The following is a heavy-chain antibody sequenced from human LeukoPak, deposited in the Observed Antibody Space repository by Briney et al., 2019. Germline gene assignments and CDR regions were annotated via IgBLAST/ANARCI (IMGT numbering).Heavy chain of an antibody. CDR1: GGSISSYY. CDR3: AREEYYYDMDV. Sequence: SETLSLTCTVSGGSISSYYWSWIRQPPGKGLEWIGYISYSGSTNYNPSLKSRVTISVDTSKTQFSLKLSSVTAADTAVYYCAREEYYYDMDVWGQGTTVTVSS. V-gene: IGHV4-59*01. CDR2: ISYSGST. J-gene: IGHJ6*02.